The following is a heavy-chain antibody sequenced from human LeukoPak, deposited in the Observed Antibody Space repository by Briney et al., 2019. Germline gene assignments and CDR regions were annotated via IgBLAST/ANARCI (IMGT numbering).Heavy chain of an antibody. V-gene: IGHV4-34*01. Sequence: SETLSLTCAVYGGSFSGYYWSWLRQPPGKGLEWIGEINHSGSTNYNPSLKSRVTISVDTSKNQFSLKLSSVTAADTAVYYCARQGGESHGGSSYFDYWGQGTLVTVSS. CDR2: INHSGST. CDR1: GGSFSGYY. CDR3: ARQGGESHGGSSYFDY. D-gene: IGHD1-26*01. J-gene: IGHJ4*02.